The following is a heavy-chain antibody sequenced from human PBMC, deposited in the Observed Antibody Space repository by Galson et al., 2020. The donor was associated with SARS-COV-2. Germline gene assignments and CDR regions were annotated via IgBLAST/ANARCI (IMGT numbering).Heavy chain of an antibody. V-gene: IGHV3-23*01. CDR3: AKQSYGDYVGLV. D-gene: IGHD4-17*01. CDR1: GFTFSSYA. J-gene: IGHJ4*02. Sequence: GESLKISCAASGFTFSSYAMNWVRQAPGKGLEWVSGISGSGGSTNYADSVKGRFTISRDNSKNTLYLQINSLRAEDTAVYYCAKQSYGDYVGLVWGQGTLVTVSS. CDR2: ISGSGGST.